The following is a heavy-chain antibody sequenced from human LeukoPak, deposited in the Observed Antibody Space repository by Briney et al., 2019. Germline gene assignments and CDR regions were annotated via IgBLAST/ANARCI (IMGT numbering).Heavy chain of an antibody. Sequence: GASLRLSCAASGFIFSNYAMYWVRQAPGKGLXXXXXXXXXSDNTYYADSVKGRFTLSRDSSKNTLYLQMNSLRADDTAVYYCAKWGDYDVLTGYYVSDFWGQGALVTVSS. CDR3: AKWGDYDVLTGYYVSDF. D-gene: IGHD3-9*01. J-gene: IGHJ4*02. CDR1: GFIFSNYA. V-gene: IGHV3-23*01. CDR2: XXXXSDNT.